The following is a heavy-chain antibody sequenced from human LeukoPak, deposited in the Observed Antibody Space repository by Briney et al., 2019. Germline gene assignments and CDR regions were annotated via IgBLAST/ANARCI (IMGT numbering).Heavy chain of an antibody. V-gene: IGHV3-23*01. Sequence: GGTLRLSCAASGFTFSSYGMSWVRQAPGKGLEWVSAISGSGGSTYYADSVKGRFTISRDNSKNTLYLQMNSLRSEDTAVYYCARDLVINGGYCYYYMDVWGKGTTVTISS. CDR1: GFTFSSYG. CDR3: ARDLVINGGYCYYYMDV. D-gene: IGHD3-9*01. J-gene: IGHJ6*03. CDR2: ISGSGGST.